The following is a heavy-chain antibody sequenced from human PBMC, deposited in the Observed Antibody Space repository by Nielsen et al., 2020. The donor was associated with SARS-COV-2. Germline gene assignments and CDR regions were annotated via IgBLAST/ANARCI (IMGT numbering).Heavy chain of an antibody. D-gene: IGHD6-13*01. J-gene: IGHJ6*02. V-gene: IGHV3-21*01. CDR1: GYSFTSYW. CDR3: ATNPAAAANYYYYYGMDV. Sequence: GESLKISCQGSGYSFTSYWIGWVRQAPGKGLEWVSSTSSSSSYIYYADSVKGRFTISRDNAKNSLYLQMNSLRAEDTAVYYCATNPAAAANYYYYYGMDVWGQGTTVTVSS. CDR2: TSSSSSYI.